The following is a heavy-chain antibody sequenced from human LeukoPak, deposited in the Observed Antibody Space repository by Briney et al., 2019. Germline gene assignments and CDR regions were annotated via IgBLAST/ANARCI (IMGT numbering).Heavy chain of an antibody. CDR2: IKQDGSEK. J-gene: IGHJ4*02. CDR1: GFTFSSYW. D-gene: IGHD5-12*01. CDR3: ARVDIVATISKYYFDY. V-gene: IGHV3-7*01. Sequence: GGSLRLSCAASGFTFSSYWMSWVRQAPGKGLEWVANIKQDGSEKYYVGSVEGRFTISRDNAKNSLYLQMNSLRAEDTAVYYCARVDIVATISKYYFDYWGQGTLVTVSS.